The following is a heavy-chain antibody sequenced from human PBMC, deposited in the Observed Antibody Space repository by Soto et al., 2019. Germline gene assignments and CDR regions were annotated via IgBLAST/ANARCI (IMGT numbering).Heavy chain of an antibody. J-gene: IGHJ4*02. CDR2: IYYSGST. D-gene: IGHD3-3*01. CDR1: GGSISSSSDY. CDR3: ARHAGGGFWSGPVDY. Sequence: SETLSLTCTVSGGSISSSSDYWGWIRQPPGKGLEWIGSIYYSGSTYYNPSLKSRVTISVDTSKNQFSLKLSSVTAADTAVYYCARHAGGGFWSGPVDYWGQGTLVTVSS. V-gene: IGHV4-39*01.